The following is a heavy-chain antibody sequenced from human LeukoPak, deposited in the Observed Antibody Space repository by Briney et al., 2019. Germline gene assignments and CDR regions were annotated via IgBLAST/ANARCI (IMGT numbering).Heavy chain of an antibody. J-gene: IGHJ4*02. CDR2: INPNSGGT. CDR1: GYTFTDYY. D-gene: IGHD3-10*01. Sequence: RASVNVSCKASGYTFTDYYMHWVRQAPGQGLKWMGWINPNSGGTNYAQRFQGRVTMTRDTPISTAYMELSRLRSDDTAVYYCARVYGDHYGSGVIDYWGQGTLVTVSS. V-gene: IGHV1-2*02. CDR3: ARVYGDHYGSGVIDY.